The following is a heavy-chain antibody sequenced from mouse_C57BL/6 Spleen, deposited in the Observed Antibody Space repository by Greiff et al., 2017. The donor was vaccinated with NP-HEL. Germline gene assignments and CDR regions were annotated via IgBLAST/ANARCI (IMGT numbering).Heavy chain of an antibody. CDR2: INPSSGYT. V-gene: IGHV1-7*01. CDR3: ARAQGVTTVDFDV. D-gene: IGHD2-2*01. CDR1: GYTFTSYW. J-gene: IGHJ1*03. Sequence: VQLQQSGAELAKPGASVKLSCKASGYTFTSYWMHWVNQRPGQGLEWIGYINPSSGYTKYNQKFKDKATLTADKSSSTAYMQLSSLTYEDSAVYCCARAQGVTTVDFDVWGTGTTVTVSS.